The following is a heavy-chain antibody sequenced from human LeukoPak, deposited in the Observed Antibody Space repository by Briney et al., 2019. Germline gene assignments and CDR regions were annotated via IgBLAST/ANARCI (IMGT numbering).Heavy chain of an antibody. V-gene: IGHV1-8*01. CDR2: MNPNSGST. CDR3: ARDFAPRGYYYYYGMDV. CDR1: GYTFTSYD. J-gene: IGHJ6*02. Sequence: ASVKVSCKASGYTFTSYDINWVRQATGQGLEWMGWMNPNSGSTGYAQKFQGRVTMTRNTSISTAYMELSSLRSEDTAVYYCARDFAPRGYYYYYGMDVWGQGTTVTVSS. D-gene: IGHD3-9*01.